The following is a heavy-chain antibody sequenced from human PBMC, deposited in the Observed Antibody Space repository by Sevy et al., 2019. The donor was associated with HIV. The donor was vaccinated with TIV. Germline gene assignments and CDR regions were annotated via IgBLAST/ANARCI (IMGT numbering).Heavy chain of an antibody. CDR1: GFTFSSYA. Sequence: GGSLRLSCVASGFTFSSYAMSWVRQAPGKGLEWVSAISGSGGSTYYADSVKGRFTISRDNSKNTLYLQMNSLRAEDTAVYYCAKAAGYCSGGSCYFRWFDPWGQGTLVTVSS. D-gene: IGHD2-15*01. CDR2: ISGSGGST. J-gene: IGHJ5*02. CDR3: AKAAGYCSGGSCYFRWFDP. V-gene: IGHV3-23*01.